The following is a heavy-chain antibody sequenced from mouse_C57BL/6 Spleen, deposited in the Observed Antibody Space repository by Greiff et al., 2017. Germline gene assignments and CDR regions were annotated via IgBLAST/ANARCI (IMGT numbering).Heavy chain of an antibody. CDR3: ARTLDGYYYFDD. V-gene: IGHV1-50*01. CDR1: GYTFTSYW. Sequence: QVQLQQPGAELVKPGASVKLSCKASGYTFTSYWMQWVKQRPGQGLEWIGEIDPSDSYTNYNQKFKGKATLTVDTSSSTAYMQLSSLTSEDSAVYYCARTLDGYYYFDDWGQGTTLTVSS. J-gene: IGHJ2*01. CDR2: IDPSDSYT. D-gene: IGHD2-3*01.